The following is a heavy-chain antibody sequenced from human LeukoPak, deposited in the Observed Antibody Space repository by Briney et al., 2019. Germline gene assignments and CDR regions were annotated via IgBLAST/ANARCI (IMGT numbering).Heavy chain of an antibody. V-gene: IGHV4-34*01. D-gene: IGHD4-17*01. CDR3: ARGYGDPAHDY. J-gene: IGHJ4*02. Sequence: SETLSLTCAVYGGSFSGYYWSWIRQPPGEGLEWIGEVNHSGSTNYNPSLKSRVTISVDTSKNQFSLKLSSVTAADTAVYYCARGYGDPAHDYWGQGTLVTVSS. CDR2: VNHSGST. CDR1: GGSFSGYY.